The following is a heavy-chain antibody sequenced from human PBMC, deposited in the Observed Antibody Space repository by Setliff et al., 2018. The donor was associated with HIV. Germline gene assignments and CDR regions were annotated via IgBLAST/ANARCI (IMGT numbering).Heavy chain of an antibody. V-gene: IGHV3-30-3*01. Sequence: PGGSLRLSCAASGFTFSSYAMHWVRQAPGKGLEWVAVISYDGSNKYYADSVKGRFTISSDNSKNTLYLQMNSLRAEDTAVYYCAKDLAANIYDFSALYYVPYPVGSWGQGTLVTVSS. CDR2: ISYDGSNK. CDR3: AKDLAANIYDFSALYYVPYPVGS. CDR1: GFTFSSYA. D-gene: IGHD3-16*01. J-gene: IGHJ5*02.